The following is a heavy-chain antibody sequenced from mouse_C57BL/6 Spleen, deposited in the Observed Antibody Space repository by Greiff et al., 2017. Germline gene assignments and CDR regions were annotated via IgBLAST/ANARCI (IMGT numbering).Heavy chain of an antibody. J-gene: IGHJ4*01. D-gene: IGHD3-2*02. CDR1: GYTFTSYW. Sequence: VQLQQPGAELVMPGASVKLSCKASGYTFTSYWMHWVKQRPGQGLEWIGEIDPSDSYTNYNQKFKGKSTLTVDKSSSTAYMQLSSRLSEDSAVDYCAVSQARYAVDDWGQGTSVTVSS. CDR2: IDPSDSYT. CDR3: AVSQARYAVDD. V-gene: IGHV1-69*01.